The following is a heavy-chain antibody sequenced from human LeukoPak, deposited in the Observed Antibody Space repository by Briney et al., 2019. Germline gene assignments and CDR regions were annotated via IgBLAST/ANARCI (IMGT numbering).Heavy chain of an antibody. Sequence: GRSLRLSCAASGFTFSYYALRWVRQAPGKGLEWVAFISSDGSDKYYADSMKGRFTISKDNSKNTLYLQMTSLRGEDTAMYYCAREGTGRDAIDIWGQGTMVTVSS. CDR3: AREGTGRDAIDI. V-gene: IGHV3-30-3*01. D-gene: IGHD3/OR15-3a*01. CDR2: ISSDGSDK. J-gene: IGHJ3*02. CDR1: GFTFSYYA.